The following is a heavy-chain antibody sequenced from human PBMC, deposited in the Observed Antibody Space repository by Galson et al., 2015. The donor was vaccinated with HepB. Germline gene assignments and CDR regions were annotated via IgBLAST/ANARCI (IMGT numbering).Heavy chain of an antibody. CDR1: GYTLTELS. Sequence: SVKVSCKVSGYTLTELSMHWVRQAPGKGLEWMGGFDPEDGETIYAQKFQGRVTMTEDTSTDTAYMELSSLRSEDTAVYYCATAAYSGYYYGSGSQDAFDIWGQGTMVTVSS. J-gene: IGHJ3*02. CDR3: ATAAYSGYYYGSGSQDAFDI. CDR2: FDPEDGET. D-gene: IGHD3-10*01. V-gene: IGHV1-24*01.